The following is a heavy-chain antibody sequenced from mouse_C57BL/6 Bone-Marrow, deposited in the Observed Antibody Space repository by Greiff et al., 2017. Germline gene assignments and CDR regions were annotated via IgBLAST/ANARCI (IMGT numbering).Heavy chain of an antibody. V-gene: IGHV1-53*01. Sequence: QVQLQQSGTELVKPGASVKLSCKASGYTFTSYWMHWVKQRPGQGLEWIGNTNPSNGGTNYNEKFKGKGTLTAEKSSSTAYMQLSSLTSEDSAVXFCAAQSTFVTTTDFDYWGQGTTLTVSS. CDR3: AAQSTFVTTTDFDY. D-gene: IGHD2-2*01. CDR2: TNPSNGGT. J-gene: IGHJ2*01. CDR1: GYTFTSYW.